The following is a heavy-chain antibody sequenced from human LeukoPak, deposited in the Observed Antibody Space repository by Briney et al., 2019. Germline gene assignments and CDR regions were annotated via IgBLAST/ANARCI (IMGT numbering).Heavy chain of an antibody. D-gene: IGHD1-1*01. CDR3: AKPTGTYFDY. V-gene: IGHV3-30*02. CDR1: GFTFSSYG. J-gene: IGHJ4*02. Sequence: GGSLRLSCAASGFTFSSYGMHWVRQAPGKGLEWVTFIRYDGNNIYYADSVKGRFTISRDNSKNTLYLQMSSLRAEDAAVYYCAKPTGTYFDYWGQGALVTVSS. CDR2: IRYDGNNI.